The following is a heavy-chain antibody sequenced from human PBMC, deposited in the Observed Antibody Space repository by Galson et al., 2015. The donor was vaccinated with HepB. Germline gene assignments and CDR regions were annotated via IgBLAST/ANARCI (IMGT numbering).Heavy chain of an antibody. CDR1: GYTFTSYD. CDR3: ARGNVGITIFGVVISYYMDV. Sequence: SVKVSCKASGYTFTSYDINWVRQATGQGLEWMGWMNPNSGNTGYAQKFQGRVTMARNTSISTAYMELSSLRSEDTAVYYCARGNVGITIFGVVISYYMDVWGKGTTVTVSS. V-gene: IGHV1-8*01. D-gene: IGHD3-3*01. CDR2: MNPNSGNT. J-gene: IGHJ6*03.